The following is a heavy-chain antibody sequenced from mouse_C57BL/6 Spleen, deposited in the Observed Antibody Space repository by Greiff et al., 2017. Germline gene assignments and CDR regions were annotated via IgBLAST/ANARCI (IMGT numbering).Heavy chain of an antibody. CDR1: GYAFTNYL. Sequence: QVQLQQSGAELVRPGTSVKVSCKASGYAFTNYLIEWVKQRPGQGLEWIGVINPGSGGTNYNEKFKGKATLTADKSSSTAYMQLSGLTSEDSAVYFCARSPTTVVATPFDYWGQGTTLTVSS. V-gene: IGHV1-54*01. CDR3: ARSPTTVVATPFDY. D-gene: IGHD1-1*01. CDR2: INPGSGGT. J-gene: IGHJ2*01.